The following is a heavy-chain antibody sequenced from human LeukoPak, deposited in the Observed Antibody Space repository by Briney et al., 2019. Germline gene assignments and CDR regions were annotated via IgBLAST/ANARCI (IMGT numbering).Heavy chain of an antibody. Sequence: GGSLRLSCAATGLTFSSYAMSWVRQAPGKGLERVSAISGSGGSTYYADSVKGRFTISRDNSKNTLYLQMNSLRAEDTAVYYCAKETRGGLAFDIWGQGTMVTVSS. J-gene: IGHJ3*02. V-gene: IGHV3-23*01. CDR1: GLTFSSYA. CDR2: ISGSGGST. CDR3: AKETRGGLAFDI. D-gene: IGHD2-15*01.